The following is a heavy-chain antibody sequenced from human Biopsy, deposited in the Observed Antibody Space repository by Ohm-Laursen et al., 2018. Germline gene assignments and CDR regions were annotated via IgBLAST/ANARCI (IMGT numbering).Heavy chain of an antibody. CDR2: IIPMFGPA. J-gene: IGHJ4*02. CDR3: ARDFYDSSDARYQ. V-gene: IGHV1-69*13. CDR1: GGTFSNYA. Sequence: GASVKVSCKASGGTFSNYAISWVRQAPGEGLEWMGGIIPMFGPATHAQKFQGRVTITAGESTSTSYMELNSLRSEDTAVYYCARDFYDSSDARYQWSQGTLVTVSS. D-gene: IGHD3-22*01.